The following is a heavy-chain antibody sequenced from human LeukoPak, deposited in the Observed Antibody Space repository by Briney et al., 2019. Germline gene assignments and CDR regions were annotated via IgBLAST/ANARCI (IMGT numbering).Heavy chain of an antibody. CDR1: GFTFSSYA. CDR3: ATRYCTISACRASSYRSLDV. D-gene: IGHD2-8*01. CDR2: IKEDGGEG. J-gene: IGHJ6*04. V-gene: IGHV3-7*01. Sequence: GGSLRLSCAASGFTFSSYAMSWVRQAPGKGLEWVANIKEDGGEGYYVDSVKGRFTVSRDSAKNSLYLQLTSLRAEDTAVYYVATRYCTISACRASSYRSLDVWGKGTTVTVSS.